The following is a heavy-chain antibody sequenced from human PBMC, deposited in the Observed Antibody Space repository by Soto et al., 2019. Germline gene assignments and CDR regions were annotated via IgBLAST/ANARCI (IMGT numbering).Heavy chain of an antibody. D-gene: IGHD5-18*01. J-gene: IGHJ4*02. CDR3: AKMERTQLWLLVQN. CDR2: ITYGGSI. Sequence: GPGLASETLSLTCTVSGASITNDDFFWSWVRQHPDKGLEWLAYITYGGSIYYNPSLRSRLSVSIDKSKSQFSLNVRSVTAADTAVYFCAKMERTQLWLLVQNWGQGLPVTVSS. V-gene: IGHV4-31*03. CDR1: GASITNDDFF.